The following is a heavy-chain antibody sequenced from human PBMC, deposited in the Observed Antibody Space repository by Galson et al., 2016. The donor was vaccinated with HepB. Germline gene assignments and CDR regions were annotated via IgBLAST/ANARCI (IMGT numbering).Heavy chain of an antibody. D-gene: IGHD6-13*01. Sequence: SLRLSCAASGFTFPGYAMHWVRQVLGKGLEWVSGVSWNGVSVGYAASVQGRFTISRDNAKNSLYLQMNSLRPEDTAFYYCAKGPTSTWYEGDCFDPWGQGTLVTVSS. CDR3: AKGPTSTWYEGDCFDP. CDR2: VSWNGVSV. V-gene: IGHV3-9*01. J-gene: IGHJ5*01. CDR1: GFTFPGYA.